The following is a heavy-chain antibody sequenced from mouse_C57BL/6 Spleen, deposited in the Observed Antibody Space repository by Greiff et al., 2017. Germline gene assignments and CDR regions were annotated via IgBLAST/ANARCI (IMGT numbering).Heavy chain of an antibody. Sequence: VQLQQPGAELVKPGASVKLSCKASGYTFTSYWMQWVKQRPGQGLEWIGEIDPSDSYTNYNQKFKGKATLTVDTSSSTAYMQLSSLTSEDSAVYYCARGLGDGWGKGTTLTVSS. D-gene: IGHD4-1*01. CDR1: GYTFTSYW. CDR3: ARGLGDG. J-gene: IGHJ2*01. CDR2: IDPSDSYT. V-gene: IGHV1-50*01.